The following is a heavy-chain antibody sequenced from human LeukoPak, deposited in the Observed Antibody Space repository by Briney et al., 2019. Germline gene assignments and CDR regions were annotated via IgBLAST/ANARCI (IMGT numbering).Heavy chain of an antibody. CDR2: ISYDGSNK. CDR3: AKVCRWELRIDY. Sequence: GGSLRLSCAASGFTFSSYGMHWVRQAPGKGLEWVAVISYDGSNKYYADSVKGRFTISRDNSKNTLYLQMNSLRAEDTAVYYCAKVCRWELRIDYWGQGTLVTVSS. D-gene: IGHD1-26*01. J-gene: IGHJ4*02. V-gene: IGHV3-30*18. CDR1: GFTFSSYG.